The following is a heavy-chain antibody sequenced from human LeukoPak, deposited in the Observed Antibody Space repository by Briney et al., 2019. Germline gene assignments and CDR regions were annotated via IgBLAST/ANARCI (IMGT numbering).Heavy chain of an antibody. D-gene: IGHD2-15*01. CDR3: ARDGGGWYSGNWFDP. Sequence: PGGSLRLSCAASGFTFSSYGMHWVRQAPGKGLEWVSYISSSGSTIYYADSVKGRFTISRDNAKNSLYLQMNSLRAEDTAVYYCARDGGGWYSGNWFDPWGQGTLVTVSS. J-gene: IGHJ5*02. V-gene: IGHV3-48*04. CDR2: ISSSGSTI. CDR1: GFTFSSYG.